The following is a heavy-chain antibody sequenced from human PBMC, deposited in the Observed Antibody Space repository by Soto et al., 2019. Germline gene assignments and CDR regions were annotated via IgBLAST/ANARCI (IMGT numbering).Heavy chain of an antibody. J-gene: IGHJ6*02. CDR1: GGSFSGCY. Sequence: LSLTCAVDGGSFSGCYWSWIRQPPGKGLEWIGEINHSGSTNYNPSLKSRVTISVDTSKNQFSLKLSSVTAADTAVYYYARGSSRSSTIRGRYYGMDVCGQGTTVTVSS. CDR3: ARGSSRSSTIRGRYYGMDV. D-gene: IGHD2-2*01. V-gene: IGHV4-34*01. CDR2: INHSGST.